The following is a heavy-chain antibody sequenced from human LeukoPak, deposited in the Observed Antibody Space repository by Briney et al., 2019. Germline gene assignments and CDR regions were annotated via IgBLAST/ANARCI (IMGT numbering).Heavy chain of an antibody. Sequence: SETLSLTCTVSGGSISSYYWSWIRQPPGKGLEWIGYIYHSGSTNYNPSLKSRVTISVDTSKNQFSLKLSSVTAADTAVYYCARGGRLWFGELGYYYYYGMDVWGQGTTVTVSS. D-gene: IGHD3-10*01. CDR3: ARGGRLWFGELGYYYYYGMDV. CDR1: GGSISSYY. CDR2: IYHSGST. V-gene: IGHV4-59*01. J-gene: IGHJ6*02.